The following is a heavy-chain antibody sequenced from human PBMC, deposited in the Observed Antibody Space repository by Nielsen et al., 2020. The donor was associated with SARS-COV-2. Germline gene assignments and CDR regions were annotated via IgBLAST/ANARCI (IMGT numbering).Heavy chain of an antibody. CDR1: DDSFTT. Sequence: ASVKVSCKASDDSFTTISWVRQAPGQGLEWLGRIAITHGDVKYAQNLQGRVAMTTDTSTRTVYMELKRLRSDDTAVYFCAREASGVVPGPLGLGMWYLYYYMDVWGKGTTVTVSS. CDR3: AREASGVVPGPLGLGMWYLYYYMDV. J-gene: IGHJ6*03. CDR2: IAITHGDV. V-gene: IGHV1-18*01. D-gene: IGHD2-2*01.